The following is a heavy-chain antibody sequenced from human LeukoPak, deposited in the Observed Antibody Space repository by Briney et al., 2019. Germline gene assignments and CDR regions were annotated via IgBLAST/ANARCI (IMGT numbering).Heavy chain of an antibody. CDR2: IYYSGTT. CDR3: ARDRSLGIIDY. J-gene: IGHJ4*02. CDR1: GDSISSYY. V-gene: IGHV4-59*01. D-gene: IGHD3-16*01. Sequence: SETLSLTCIVSGDSISSYYWSWIRRPPGKGLEWIGCIYYSGTTKYNPSLKSRVTISVDASKNHFSLNLTPVTAADTAVYYCARDRSLGIIDYWGQGTLVTVSS.